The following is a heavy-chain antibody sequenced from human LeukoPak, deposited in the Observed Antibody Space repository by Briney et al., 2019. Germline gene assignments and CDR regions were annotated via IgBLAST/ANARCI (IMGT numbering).Heavy chain of an antibody. CDR2: MNPNSGNT. D-gene: IGHD4-17*01. Sequence: ASVKVSCKAFGNTLTSYDITWVRQAPGQGLGWRGWMNPNSGNTGYAQKFQGRVTMTRNTSISTAYMELSSLRSEDTAVYYCARAHGDYVYYYYGMDVWGQGTTVTVSS. V-gene: IGHV1-8*01. CDR1: GNTLTSYD. CDR3: ARAHGDYVYYYYGMDV. J-gene: IGHJ6*02.